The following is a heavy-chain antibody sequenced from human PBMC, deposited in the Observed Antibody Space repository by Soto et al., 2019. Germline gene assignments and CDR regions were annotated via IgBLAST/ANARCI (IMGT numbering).Heavy chain of an antibody. CDR2: IYYSGST. V-gene: IGHV4-39*01. CDR3: ARTPILKWCTHTEDYYDYGMDV. Sequence: SETLSLTCTVSGGSISGYYWGWIRKPPGKGLEWIGSIYYSGSTYYNPSLKSRVTISVDTSKNQFSLKLSSVTAADTAVYYCARTPILKWCTHTEDYYDYGMDVWGQGSTVTVSS. CDR1: GGSISGYY. D-gene: IGHD2-8*01. J-gene: IGHJ6*02.